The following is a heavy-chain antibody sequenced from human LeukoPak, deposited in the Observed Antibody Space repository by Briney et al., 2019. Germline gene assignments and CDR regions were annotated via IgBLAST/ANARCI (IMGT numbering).Heavy chain of an antibody. J-gene: IGHJ3*01. D-gene: IGHD1-14*01. CDR3: VAEHDKVTDDAFDV. CDR1: GGSVSSVSYY. V-gene: IGHV4-61*03. Sequence: SETLSLTCTVSGGSVSSVSYYWSCIRQPPGKGLEWIGYIQYSGSTNYDPFLKSPTALSIDTSKTHFSLKLSSVTAADTAVYSCVAEHDKVTDDAFDVWGQGTMVTVSS. CDR2: IQYSGST.